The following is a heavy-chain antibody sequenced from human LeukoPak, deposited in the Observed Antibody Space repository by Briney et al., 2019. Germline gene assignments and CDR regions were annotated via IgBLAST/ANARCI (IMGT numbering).Heavy chain of an antibody. V-gene: IGHV3-21*01. CDR2: ISSSSSYI. CDR3: ARSWYYYGSGSYLVPYYYMDV. D-gene: IGHD3-10*01. CDR1: GFTFSSYS. J-gene: IGHJ6*03. Sequence: MPGGSLRLSCAASGFTFSSYSMNWVRQAPGKGLEWVSSISSSSSYIYYADSVKGRFTISRDNAKNSLYLQMNSLRAEDTAVYYCARSWYYYGSGSYLVPYYYMDVWGKGTTVTVSS.